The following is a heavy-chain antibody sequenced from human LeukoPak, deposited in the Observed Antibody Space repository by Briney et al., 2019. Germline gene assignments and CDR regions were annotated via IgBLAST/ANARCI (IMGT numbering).Heavy chain of an antibody. Sequence: GGSLRLSCAASGFPFSSYWMSWVRQAPGKGLEWVANIKQDGSEKYYVDSVKGRFTISRDNAKNSLYLQMNSLTAEDTAVYYCARDRRPSIYGGLDSWGQGTLVTVSS. CDR1: GFPFSSYW. CDR3: ARDRRPSIYGGLDS. D-gene: IGHD4-23*01. CDR2: IKQDGSEK. J-gene: IGHJ5*02. V-gene: IGHV3-7*01.